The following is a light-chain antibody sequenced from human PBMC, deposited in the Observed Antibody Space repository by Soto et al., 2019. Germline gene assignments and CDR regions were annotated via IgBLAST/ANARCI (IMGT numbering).Light chain of an antibody. J-gene: IGKJ1*01. CDR1: QDISNY. Sequence: DIQMTQSPSSLSASVGDRVTITCRAAQDISNYLAWYQQKPGKVPKLLIYAASTLQSGVPSRFRGSGSGTDFTLTISGLQPEDVATYYCQKYNSAPTWTFGQGTKVEIK. V-gene: IGKV1-27*01. CDR2: AAS. CDR3: QKYNSAPTWT.